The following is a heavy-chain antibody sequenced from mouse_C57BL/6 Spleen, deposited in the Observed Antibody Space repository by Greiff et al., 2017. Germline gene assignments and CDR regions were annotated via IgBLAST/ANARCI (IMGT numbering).Heavy chain of an antibody. J-gene: IGHJ2*01. V-gene: IGHV3-5*01. D-gene: IGHD1-1*01. CDR2: IYYSGTI. CDR1: GISITTGNYR. CDR3: ARDNGSHYFDY. Sequence: EVKLMESGPGLVKPSQTVYLTCTVTGISITTGNYRWSWIRHFPGNKLEWIGYIYYSGTITYNPSLTSRTTITRDTPKNQFFLEMNSLTAEDTATYYCARDNGSHYFDYWGQGTTLTVSS.